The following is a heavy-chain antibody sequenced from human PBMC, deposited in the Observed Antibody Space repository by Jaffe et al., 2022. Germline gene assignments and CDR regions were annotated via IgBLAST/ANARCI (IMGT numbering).Heavy chain of an antibody. CDR1: GYIFNSYT. Sequence: QLVQSGAEVRKPGASVKVSCKASGYIFNSYTILWVRQAPGQRLEWMGWINAANGNTKYSQRFQGRVTITRDTSASTAYVELTSLRYEDTALYYCASSDFWNGYEEAFDIWGQGTMVTVSS. CDR2: INAANGNT. D-gene: IGHD3-3*01. CDR3: ASSDFWNGYEEAFDI. J-gene: IGHJ3*02. V-gene: IGHV1-3*01.